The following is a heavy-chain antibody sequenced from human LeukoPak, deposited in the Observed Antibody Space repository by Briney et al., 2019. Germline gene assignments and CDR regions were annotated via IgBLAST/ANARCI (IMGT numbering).Heavy chain of an antibody. CDR2: IYYSGST. V-gene: IGHV4-30-4*01. CDR1: GGSISSGDYY. Sequence: SQTLSFTCTVSGGSISSGDYYWSWIRQPPGKGLEWIGYIYYSGSTYYNPSLKSRVTISVDTSKNQFSLKLSSVTAVDTAVYYCARFYYGDWTSWYFDYWGQGTLVTVSS. J-gene: IGHJ4*02. D-gene: IGHD4-17*01. CDR3: ARFYYGDWTSWYFDY.